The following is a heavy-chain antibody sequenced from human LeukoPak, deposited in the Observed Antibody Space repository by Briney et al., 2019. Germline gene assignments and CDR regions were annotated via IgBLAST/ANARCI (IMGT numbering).Heavy chain of an antibody. Sequence: SETLSLTRTVSSGPISSYYWNWIRQPPGKGLEWIGYSYYSGSTNYNPSIKSRVTISVDTSKNQFSLRLSSVTAADSAVYYCAGGYNCGKFDYWGQGTLVTVSS. CDR2: SYYSGST. CDR1: SGPISSYY. CDR3: AGGYNCGKFDY. V-gene: IGHV4-59*01. J-gene: IGHJ4*02. D-gene: IGHD5-18*01.